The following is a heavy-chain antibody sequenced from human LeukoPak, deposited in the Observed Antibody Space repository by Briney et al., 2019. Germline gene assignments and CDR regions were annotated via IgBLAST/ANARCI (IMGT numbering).Heavy chain of an antibody. CDR1: GFTFSNYA. J-gene: IGHJ4*02. D-gene: IGHD3-22*01. CDR3: AKEPTYSSGYYYGYFDY. CDR2: LSDSGVYT. V-gene: IGHV3-23*01. Sequence: GGSLRLSCAASGFTFSNYAMTWVRQAPGKGLEWVSILSDSGVYTYYADSVKGRFTISRDNSKNTLYLQMNSLRAEDTAVYYCAKEPTYSSGYYYGYFDYWGQGTLVTVSS.